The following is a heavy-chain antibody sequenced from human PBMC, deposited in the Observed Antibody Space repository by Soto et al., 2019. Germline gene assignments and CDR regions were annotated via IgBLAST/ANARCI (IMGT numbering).Heavy chain of an antibody. CDR1: GYTFTSYG. CDR2: ISAYNGNT. V-gene: IGHV1-18*01. J-gene: IGHJ6*03. Sequence: GGLVKVSCKASGYTFTSYGISWVRQDPGQGLEWMGWISAYNGNTNYAQKLQGRVTMTADTSTSTAYMELRSLRSDDTAVYYCARSPITTLAGNYYYMDVWGKGTTVTVSS. D-gene: IGHD6-13*01. CDR3: ARSPITTLAGNYYYMDV.